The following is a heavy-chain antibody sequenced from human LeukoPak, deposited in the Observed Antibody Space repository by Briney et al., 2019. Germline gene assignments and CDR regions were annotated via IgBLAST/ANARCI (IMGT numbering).Heavy chain of an antibody. CDR2: FYYSGST. V-gene: IGHV4-59*01. CDR1: GGSISSYS. Sequence: PSETLSLTCAVSGGSISSYSWSWIRQPPGNRLEWMGYFYYSGSTNYNPSLTSRVTISVDTSNNQLSLKMNSVTAADTAVYYCAREEYGDYVGYWGQGTLVTVAS. D-gene: IGHD4-17*01. CDR3: AREEYGDYVGY. J-gene: IGHJ4*02.